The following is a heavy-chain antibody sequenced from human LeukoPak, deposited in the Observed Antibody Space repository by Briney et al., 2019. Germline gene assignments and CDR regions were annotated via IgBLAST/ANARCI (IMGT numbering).Heavy chain of an antibody. Sequence: SGPTLVKPTQTLTLTCTFSGFSLSTSGVGVGWIREPPGKALEWLALIYWDDDKLYSPSLKSRLTITKDTSKNQVVLTVTNMDPVDTATYYCAHRGGFDSNGHYFAYWGQGTLVTVSS. D-gene: IGHD3-10*01. CDR2: IYWDDDK. CDR3: AHRGGFDSNGHYFAY. J-gene: IGHJ4*02. V-gene: IGHV2-5*02. CDR1: GFSLSTSGVG.